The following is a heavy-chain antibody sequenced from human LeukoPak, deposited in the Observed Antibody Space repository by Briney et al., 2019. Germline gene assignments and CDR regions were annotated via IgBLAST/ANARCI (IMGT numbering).Heavy chain of an antibody. CDR1: GGSIGTYY. CDR3: ARDRYYYDSSAYYYRFDP. CDR2: IYTSGST. D-gene: IGHD3-22*01. Sequence: SETLSLPCTVSGGSIGTYYWSWIRKPAGKGLEWIGRIYTSGSTNYNPSLKSRVTMSVDTSKNQFSLRLSSVTAADSAVYYCARDRYYYDSSAYYYRFDPWGQGTLVTVSS. V-gene: IGHV4-4*07. J-gene: IGHJ5*02.